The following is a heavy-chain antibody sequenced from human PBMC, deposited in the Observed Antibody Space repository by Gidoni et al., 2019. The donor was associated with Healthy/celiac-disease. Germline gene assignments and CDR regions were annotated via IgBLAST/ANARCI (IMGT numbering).Heavy chain of an antibody. J-gene: IGHJ4*02. V-gene: IGHV1-3*01. D-gene: IGHD2-2*01. Sequence: QVQLVQSGAEVKKPGASVKVSCKASGYTFTSYAMHWVRQAPGQRLEWMGWINAGNGNTKYSQKFQGRVTNTRDTSASTAYMELSSLRSEDTAVYYCARVGEVVVPAAWSVVTPLDYWGQGTLVTVSS. CDR3: ARVGEVVVPAAWSVVTPLDY. CDR1: GYTFTSYA. CDR2: INAGNGNT.